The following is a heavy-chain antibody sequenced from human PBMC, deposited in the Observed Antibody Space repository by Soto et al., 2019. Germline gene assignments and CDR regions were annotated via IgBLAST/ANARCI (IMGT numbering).Heavy chain of an antibody. Sequence: EVQLLESGGGLIQPGGSLRLSCSASGFTFSSHDMMWVRQSPGKGMEYIASLGMTGNNICYADSVKGRFTISRDNSRNTLYPQMNSLRAEDTAVYYCAPTQNWGGVYWGQGTLVTVSS. V-gene: IGHV3-23*01. D-gene: IGHD7-27*01. J-gene: IGHJ4*02. CDR3: APTQNWGGVY. CDR2: LGMTGNNI. CDR1: GFTFSSHD.